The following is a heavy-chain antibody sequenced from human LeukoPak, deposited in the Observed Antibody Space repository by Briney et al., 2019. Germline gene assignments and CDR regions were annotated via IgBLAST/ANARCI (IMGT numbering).Heavy chain of an antibody. CDR1: GFTFDDYG. CDR2: INWNGGST. V-gene: IGHV3-20*04. Sequence: GSLRLSCAASGFTFDDYGMSWVRQAPGKGLEWVSGINWNGGSTGDADPVKGRSTISRDNAKNSLYLQMNSLRAEDTALYYCAREGVGAFFGYWGQGTLVTVSS. CDR3: AREGVGAFFGY. J-gene: IGHJ4*02. D-gene: IGHD1-26*01.